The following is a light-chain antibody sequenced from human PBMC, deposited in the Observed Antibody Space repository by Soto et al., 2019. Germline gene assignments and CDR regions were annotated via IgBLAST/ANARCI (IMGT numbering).Light chain of an antibody. CDR3: QSYDSSWV. V-gene: IGLV1-40*01. CDR2: GNS. Sequence: QSVLTQPPSVSGAPGQRVTISCTGSSSNIGAGYDVHWYQQLPGTAPKLLIYGNSNRPSGVPDRFCGSKSGTSASLAITGLQAEDEADYYCQSYDSSWVFGGGTKVTVL. CDR1: SSNIGAGYD. J-gene: IGLJ3*02.